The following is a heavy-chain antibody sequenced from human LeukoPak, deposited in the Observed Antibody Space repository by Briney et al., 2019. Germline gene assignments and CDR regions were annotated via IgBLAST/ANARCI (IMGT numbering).Heavy chain of an antibody. CDR3: AREGSGWDPFDS. CDR1: GGSISSYY. V-gene: IGHV4-59*01. CDR2: IYYSGST. Sequence: SETLPLTCTVSGGSISSYYRSWIRQPPGKGLEWIGYIYYSGSTNYNPSLKSRVTISVDTSKNQFSLKLSSVTAADTAVYYCAREGSGWDPFDSWGQGTPVTVSS. D-gene: IGHD6-19*01. J-gene: IGHJ4*02.